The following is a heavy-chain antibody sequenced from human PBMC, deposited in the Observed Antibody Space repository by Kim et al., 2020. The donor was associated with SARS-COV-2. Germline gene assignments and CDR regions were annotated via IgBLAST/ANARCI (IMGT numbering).Heavy chain of an antibody. V-gene: IGHV1-8*01. CDR1: GYTFTSYD. Sequence: ASVKVSCKASGYTFTSYDINWVRQATGQGLEWMGWMNPNSGNTGYAQKFQGRVTMTRNTSISTAYMELSSLRSEDTAVYYCARGSNDSSGYYYVAIYYFDYWGQGTLVTVSS. CDR3: ARGSNDSSGYYYVAIYYFDY. CDR2: MNPNSGNT. J-gene: IGHJ4*02. D-gene: IGHD3-22*01.